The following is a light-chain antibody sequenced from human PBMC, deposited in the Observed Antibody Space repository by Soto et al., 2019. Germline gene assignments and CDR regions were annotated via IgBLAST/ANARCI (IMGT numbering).Light chain of an antibody. CDR1: QGIAKS. Sequence: DIQMTQSPSSLSASVGDSVTITCRASQGIAKSLAWYQQKPGKAPKLLIYSASTLQSGVPSRFSGSGSGTDFTLTISSLQPEDVATYYCQKYNSAPWTFGQGTKVDIK. CDR2: SAS. V-gene: IGKV1-27*01. J-gene: IGKJ1*01. CDR3: QKYNSAPWT.